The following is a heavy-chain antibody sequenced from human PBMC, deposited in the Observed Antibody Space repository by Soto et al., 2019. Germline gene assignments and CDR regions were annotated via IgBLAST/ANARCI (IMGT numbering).Heavy chain of an antibody. J-gene: IGHJ6*03. CDR1: GYTFTGYY. D-gene: IGHD5-12*01. Sequence: QVQLVQSGAEVKKPGASVKVSCKASGYTFTGYYMHWVRQAPGQGLEWMGWINPNSGGTNYAQKFQGWVTMTRDTSISTAYMELSRVRSDDTAVYYCARDYSGYGAGRWGYMDVWGKGTTVTVSS. CDR3: ARDYSGYGAGRWGYMDV. CDR2: INPNSGGT. V-gene: IGHV1-2*04.